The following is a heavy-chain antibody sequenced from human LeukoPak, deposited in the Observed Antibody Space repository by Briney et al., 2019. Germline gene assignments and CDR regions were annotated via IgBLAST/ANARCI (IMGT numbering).Heavy chain of an antibody. Sequence: SETLSLICTVSGGSISSSSYYWGWIRQPPGKGLEWIGSIYYSGSTYYNPSLKSRVTISVDTSKNQFSLKLSSVTAADTAVYYCARDLRSAFDIWGQGTMVTVSS. CDR2: IYYSGST. J-gene: IGHJ3*02. CDR3: ARDLRSAFDI. V-gene: IGHV4-39*07. CDR1: GGSISSSSYY.